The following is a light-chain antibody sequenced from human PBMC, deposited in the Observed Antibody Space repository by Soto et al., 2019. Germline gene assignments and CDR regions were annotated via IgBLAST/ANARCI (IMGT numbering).Light chain of an antibody. V-gene: IGKV1-5*01. Sequence: DIQMTQSPSTLSASVGDRVTITCRASQSISTWLAWYQQKAGKAPKLLIFVASTLESGVSSRFSGSGSGTEFTLTISSLQPDDFATYYCQQYNTYPYTFGQGNKVEIK. J-gene: IGKJ2*01. CDR1: QSISTW. CDR3: QQYNTYPYT. CDR2: VAS.